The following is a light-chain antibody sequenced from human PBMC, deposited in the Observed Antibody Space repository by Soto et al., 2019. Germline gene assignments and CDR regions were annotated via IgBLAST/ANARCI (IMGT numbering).Light chain of an antibody. CDR3: HQRTNWPGA. J-gene: IGKJ1*01. CDR2: DAS. Sequence: DIVLTQSPATLSLSPGERATLSCRTSLSVSNYLAWYQQRPGQAPRLLIYDASNRATGIPARFSGSGSGTDFTLTIRSVEPVDFAVYYCHQRTNWPGAFGQGTKVEIK. V-gene: IGKV3-11*01. CDR1: LSVSNY.